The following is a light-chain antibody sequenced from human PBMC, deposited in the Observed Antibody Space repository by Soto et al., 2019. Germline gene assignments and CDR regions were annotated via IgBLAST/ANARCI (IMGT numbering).Light chain of an antibody. CDR3: SSYARGSRA. CDR2: GVT. Sequence: QSALTQPPSVSGSPGQSITISCTGNHNDIGTYDYVSWYQQHPGRAPRLLIHGVTTRPSGISGRFSASKSGLTASLTISGLQPEDEADYYCSSYARGSRAFGGGTKVTVL. CDR1: HNDIGTYDY. J-gene: IGLJ3*02. V-gene: IGLV2-14*03.